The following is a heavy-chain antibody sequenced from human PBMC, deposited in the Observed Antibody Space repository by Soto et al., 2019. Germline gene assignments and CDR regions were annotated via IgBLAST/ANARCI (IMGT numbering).Heavy chain of an antibody. CDR3: ARDERVEGTLEY. CDR2: MSADNGNT. Sequence: QVQLVQSGAEVKKPGASVKVSCKASGYTFTRYGISWVREAPGQGLEWMGWMSADNGNTYYAQKFQGRVTMTTDTSTSTAYMELRSLRSDDTAVYYCARDERVEGTLEYWGQGTLVTVSS. D-gene: IGHD3-3*01. CDR1: GYTFTRYG. J-gene: IGHJ4*02. V-gene: IGHV1-18*01.